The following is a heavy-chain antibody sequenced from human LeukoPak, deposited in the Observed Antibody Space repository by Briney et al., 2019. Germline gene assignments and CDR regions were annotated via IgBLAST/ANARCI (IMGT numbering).Heavy chain of an antibody. CDR1: GFMFHDYA. J-gene: IGHJ4*02. V-gene: IGHV3-43*02. Sequence: GGSLGLSCAAPGFMFHDYAIHLVRQAPGKGLERVSLISGDGGSTFYADSVKGRFTISRDNSKNSLYLQMNSLRSDDTALYYCTRESESSGWYDYWGQGTLVTVSS. CDR3: TRESESSGWYDY. CDR2: ISGDGGST. D-gene: IGHD6-19*01.